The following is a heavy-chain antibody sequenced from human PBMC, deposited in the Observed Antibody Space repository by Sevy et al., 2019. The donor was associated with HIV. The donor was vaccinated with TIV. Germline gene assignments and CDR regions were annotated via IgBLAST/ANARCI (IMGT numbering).Heavy chain of an antibody. V-gene: IGHV1-18*01. J-gene: IGHJ4*02. Sequence: ASVKVSCKASGYTFTSYGISWVRQAPGQGLEWMGWISAYNGNTNYAQKLQGRVTMTTDTSTRTAYMELRSLRSDDTAVYYCAREGYGDYVLWYYFDYWGQGTLVTVSS. D-gene: IGHD4-17*01. CDR2: ISAYNGNT. CDR1: GYTFTSYG. CDR3: AREGYGDYVLWYYFDY.